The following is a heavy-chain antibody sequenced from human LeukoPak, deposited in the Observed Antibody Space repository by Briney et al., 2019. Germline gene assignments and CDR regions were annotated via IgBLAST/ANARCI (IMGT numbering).Heavy chain of an antibody. Sequence: GGSLRLSCAASGFTFSSYGMHWVRQAPGKGLEWVAVISYDGSNKYYADSVKGRFTISRDNSKNTLYLQMNSLRAEDTAVYYCAKDISAVAGIWPYYYGMDVWGQGTTVTVSS. CDR1: GFTFSSYG. D-gene: IGHD6-19*01. CDR2: ISYDGSNK. CDR3: AKDISAVAGIWPYYYGMDV. V-gene: IGHV3-30*18. J-gene: IGHJ6*02.